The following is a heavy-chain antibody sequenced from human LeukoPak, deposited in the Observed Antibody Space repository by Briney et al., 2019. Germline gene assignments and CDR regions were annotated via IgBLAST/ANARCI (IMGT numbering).Heavy chain of an antibody. CDR2: ISSSSSTI. Sequence: GGSLRLSCAASGFTFSSYSMNWVRQAPGKGLEWVSYISSSSSTIYYADSVKGRFTISRDNAKNMLYLRMNSLRAEDTAVYYCAREVTTLSIYGMDVWGQGTTVTVSS. CDR1: GFTFSSYS. D-gene: IGHD4-17*01. J-gene: IGHJ6*02. V-gene: IGHV3-48*04. CDR3: AREVTTLSIYGMDV.